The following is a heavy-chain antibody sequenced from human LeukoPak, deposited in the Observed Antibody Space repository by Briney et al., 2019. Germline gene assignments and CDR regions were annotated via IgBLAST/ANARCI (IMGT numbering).Heavy chain of an antibody. J-gene: IGHJ6*03. CDR2: INPNSGGT. Sequence: GASVKVSCKASGYTFTGYYMHWVRQAPGQGLEWMGWINPNSGGTNYAQKFQGRVTMTRDTSISTAYMELSRLRSDDTAVYYCARGLITMIVRMVYYMDVWGKGTTVTVSS. V-gene: IGHV1-2*02. CDR1: GYTFTGYY. D-gene: IGHD3-22*01. CDR3: ARGLITMIVRMVYYMDV.